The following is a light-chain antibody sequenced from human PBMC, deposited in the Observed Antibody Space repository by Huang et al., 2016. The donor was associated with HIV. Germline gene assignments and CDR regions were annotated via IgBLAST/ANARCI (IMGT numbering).Light chain of an antibody. V-gene: IGKV3-20*01. CDR2: GAS. CDR1: QTVTNNY. J-gene: IGKJ2*03. Sequence: IVLTQSPDTLSLSPGERAPLSCRASQTVTNNYLAWYQQRPGQAPRLLISGASTRATGIPDRFSGSGSGTDFTLTISRLEPKDFVVYYCQQFGSSPPYSFGQGTKLEIK. CDR3: QQFGSSPPYS.